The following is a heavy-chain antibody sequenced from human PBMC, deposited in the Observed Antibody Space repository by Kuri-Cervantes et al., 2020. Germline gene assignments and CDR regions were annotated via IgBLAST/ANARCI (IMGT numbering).Heavy chain of an antibody. Sequence: GGSLRLSCAASGFTFSSYDMHWVRQATGKGLEWVSAIGTAGDTYYPGSVKGRFTISRENAKNPLYLQMNSLRAEDTAVYYCARADGPSYGGYLDYWGQGTLVTVSS. CDR3: ARADGPSYGGYLDY. CDR2: IGTAGDT. J-gene: IGHJ4*02. CDR1: GFTFSSYD. D-gene: IGHD5-18*01. V-gene: IGHV3-13*01.